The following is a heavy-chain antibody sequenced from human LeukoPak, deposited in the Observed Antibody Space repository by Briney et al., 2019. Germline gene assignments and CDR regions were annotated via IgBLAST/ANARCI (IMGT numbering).Heavy chain of an antibody. CDR3: ARGIAAAGTHFDY. J-gene: IGHJ4*02. V-gene: IGHV4-39*01. Sequence: SETLSLTCTVSGGSISSSSYYWGWIRQPPGKGLEGIGSIYYSGSTYYNPSLKSRVTISVDTSKNQFSLKLSSVTAADTAVYYCARGIAAAGTHFDYWGQGTLVTVSS. CDR1: GGSISSSSYY. CDR2: IYYSGST. D-gene: IGHD6-13*01.